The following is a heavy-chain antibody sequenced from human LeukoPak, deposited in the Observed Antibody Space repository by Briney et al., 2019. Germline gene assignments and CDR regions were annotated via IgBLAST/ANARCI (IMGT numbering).Heavy chain of an antibody. J-gene: IGHJ4*02. Sequence: ASVKVSCKASGGTFSSYAISWVRQAPGQGLEWMGGIIPIFGTANYAQKFQDRVTITADESTSTAYMELSSLRSEDTAVYYCARENGNTAMVTFDYWGQGTLVTVSS. CDR3: ARENGNTAMVTFDY. CDR2: IIPIFGTA. V-gene: IGHV1-69*13. CDR1: GGTFSSYA. D-gene: IGHD5-18*01.